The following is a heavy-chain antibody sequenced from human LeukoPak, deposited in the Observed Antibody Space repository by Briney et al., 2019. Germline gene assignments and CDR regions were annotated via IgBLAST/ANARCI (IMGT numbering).Heavy chain of an antibody. Sequence: GESLKISCKGSGYSFTNYWIGWVRQMPGKGLEWMEIIYPGDSDTRCPPSFQGQVTISADKSISTAYLEWSSLKASDTAMYYCARLSSVYHYDSSGYSSSGYFDYWGQGSLVTVSS. D-gene: IGHD3-22*01. V-gene: IGHV5-51*01. J-gene: IGHJ4*02. CDR1: GYSFTNYW. CDR3: ARLSSVYHYDSSGYSSSGYFDY. CDR2: IYPGDSDT.